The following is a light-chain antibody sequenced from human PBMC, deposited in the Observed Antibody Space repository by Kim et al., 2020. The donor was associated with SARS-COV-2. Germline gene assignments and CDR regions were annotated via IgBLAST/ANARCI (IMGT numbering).Light chain of an antibody. CDR2: DVT. J-gene: IGLJ2*01. Sequence: QSALTQPASVSGSPGQSITISCIGTSSDIGGYNFVSWYQQHPGKAPKLMIYDVTKRPSGVSNRFSGSKSANTASLTISGLQAEDEADYYCTSYTTRTTVLFGGGTQLTVL. V-gene: IGLV2-14*01. CDR3: TSYTTRTTVL. CDR1: SSDIGGYNF.